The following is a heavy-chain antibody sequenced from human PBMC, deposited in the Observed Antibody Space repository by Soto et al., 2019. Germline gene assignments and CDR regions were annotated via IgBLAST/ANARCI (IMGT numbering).Heavy chain of an antibody. V-gene: IGHV1-46*01. J-gene: IGHJ4*02. CDR3: TRGRGVMGGYFDY. Sequence: QVQLVQSGAEVKKPGASVKVSCKASGYTFTSYYMHWVRQAPGQGLEWMGIINPSGGSTSYAQKFQGRVSMTRGTSTSTVYVQLSSLRSDVTAVYYCTRGRGVMGGYFDYWGQGTLVTLSS. D-gene: IGHD3-10*01. CDR2: INPSGGST. CDR1: GYTFTSYY.